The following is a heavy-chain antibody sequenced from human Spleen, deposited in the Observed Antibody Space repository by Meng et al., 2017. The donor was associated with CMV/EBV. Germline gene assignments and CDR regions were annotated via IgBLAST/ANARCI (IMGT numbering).Heavy chain of an antibody. CDR2: IYYSGST. Sequence: SETLSLTCTVSGGSISSSDFFWAWLRQPPGKGLEWFATIYYSGSTYYNPSLESRVTISIDTSKNQVSLKLSSVTGADTAVYYWARGRDCSSASCYTGVNWFDPWGQGTLVTVSS. D-gene: IGHD2-2*02. J-gene: IGHJ5*02. CDR3: ARGRDCSSASCYTGVNWFDP. V-gene: IGHV4-39*07. CDR1: GGSISSSDFF.